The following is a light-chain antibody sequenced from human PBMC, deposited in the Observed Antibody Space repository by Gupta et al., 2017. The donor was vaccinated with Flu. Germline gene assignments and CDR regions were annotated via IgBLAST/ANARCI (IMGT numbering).Light chain of an antibody. Sequence: ERATLSCRASQSVSSSYLAWYQQKPGQAPRLLIYGASSRATGIPDRFSGSESGTDFTLTISRLDPEDFAVYYCQQYGSSPFTFGPGTTVDIK. CDR2: GAS. J-gene: IGKJ3*01. CDR3: QQYGSSPFT. CDR1: QSVSSSY. V-gene: IGKV3-20*01.